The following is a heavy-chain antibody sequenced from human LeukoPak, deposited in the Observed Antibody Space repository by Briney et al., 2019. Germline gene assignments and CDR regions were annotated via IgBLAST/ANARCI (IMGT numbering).Heavy chain of an antibody. CDR3: ARSAAIVGRNYFYYGMDV. Sequence: GGCLRLSCAASGFIVNTHYMSWVRQAPGKGLEWVSVIYDGGSIEYADSVKGRFTISRDNSKNTVYLQMNRLRAEDTAVYHCARSAAIVGRNYFYYGMDVWGQGTTVIVSS. D-gene: IGHD2/OR15-2a*01. CDR2: IYDGGSI. V-gene: IGHV3-66*01. CDR1: GFIVNTHY. J-gene: IGHJ6*02.